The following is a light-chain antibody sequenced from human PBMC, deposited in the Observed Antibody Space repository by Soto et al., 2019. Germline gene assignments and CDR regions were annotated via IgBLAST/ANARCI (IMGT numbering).Light chain of an antibody. CDR3: QQYGSSPPIT. CDR1: QSVSNNY. CDR2: GAS. Sequence: IVLTQSPGTLSVSPGERATLSCRASQSVSNNYLAWYQQKPGQAPRLLIYGASSRATGIPDRFSGSGSGTDFTLTISRLEPADFAVYYCQQYGSSPPITFGQGTRLEIK. V-gene: IGKV3-20*01. J-gene: IGKJ5*01.